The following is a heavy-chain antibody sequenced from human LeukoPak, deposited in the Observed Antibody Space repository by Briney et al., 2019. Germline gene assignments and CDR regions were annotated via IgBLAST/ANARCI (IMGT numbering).Heavy chain of an antibody. CDR1: GGTFSSYA. D-gene: IGHD4-23*01. Sequence: GGSVKVSCKASGGTFSSYAISWVRQAPGQGLEWMGGIVPIFGTANYAQKFQGRVTITTDESTSTAYMELSSLRSEDTAVYYCAREGFHYGGNSQPLYYFDYWGQGTLVTVSS. J-gene: IGHJ4*02. CDR2: IVPIFGTA. CDR3: AREGFHYGGNSQPLYYFDY. V-gene: IGHV1-69*05.